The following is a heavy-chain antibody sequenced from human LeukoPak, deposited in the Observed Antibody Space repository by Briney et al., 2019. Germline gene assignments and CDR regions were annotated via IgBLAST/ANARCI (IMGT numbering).Heavy chain of an antibody. CDR1: AFTFSDYS. D-gene: IGHD1-26*01. CDR2: ISGRSSTI. J-gene: IGHJ4*02. V-gene: IGHV3-48*01. Sequence: GGSLRLSCAASAFTFSDYSMNWVRQAPGKGLEWISYISGRSSTIYYADSVRGRFTISRDNAKNSMYLQMNSLRAEDTAVYYCARDRLTSGSYFFDFWAQGTLVTVSS. CDR3: ARDRLTSGSYFFDF.